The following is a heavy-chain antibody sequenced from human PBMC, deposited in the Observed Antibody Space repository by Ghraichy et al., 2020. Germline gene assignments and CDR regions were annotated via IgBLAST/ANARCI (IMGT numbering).Heavy chain of an antibody. CDR2: IIPIFGTA. V-gene: IGHV1-69*13. CDR1: GGTFSSYA. Sequence: SVKVSYKASGGTFSSYAISWVRQAPGQGLEWMGGIIPIFGTANYAQKFQGRVTITADESTSTAYMELSSLRSEDTAVYYCATDIVVVPAAPSPFYYYGMDVWGQGTTVTVSS. J-gene: IGHJ6*02. CDR3: ATDIVVVPAAPSPFYYYGMDV. D-gene: IGHD2-2*01.